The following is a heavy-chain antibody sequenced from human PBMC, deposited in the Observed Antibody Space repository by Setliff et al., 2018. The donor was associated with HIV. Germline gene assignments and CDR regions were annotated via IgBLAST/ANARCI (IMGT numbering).Heavy chain of an antibody. V-gene: IGHV4-4*07. D-gene: IGHD3-10*01. CDR3: ARDRHSSGLGSYGP. Sequence: PSETLSLTCTVSGGSISISDWSWIRQPPGGGLEWIGRIDRSGTTDYKPPLKGRVAISVDPSRNQFSLRVTSVTAADTAVYFCARDRHSSGLGSYGPWGPGILVTVSS. J-gene: IGHJ5*02. CDR1: GGSISISD. CDR2: IDRSGTT.